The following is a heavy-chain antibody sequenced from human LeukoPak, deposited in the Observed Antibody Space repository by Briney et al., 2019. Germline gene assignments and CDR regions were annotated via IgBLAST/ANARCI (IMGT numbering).Heavy chain of an antibody. J-gene: IGHJ4*02. CDR3: ARHYSGYDLELGY. D-gene: IGHD5-12*01. Sequence: GESLKISCKGSGYSFTSYWIGWVRQMPGKGLEWKGIIYPGDSDTRYGPSFQGQVTISADKSISTAYLQWSSLKASDTAMYYCARHYSGYDLELGYWGQGTLVTVSS. CDR2: IYPGDSDT. CDR1: GYSFTSYW. V-gene: IGHV5-51*01.